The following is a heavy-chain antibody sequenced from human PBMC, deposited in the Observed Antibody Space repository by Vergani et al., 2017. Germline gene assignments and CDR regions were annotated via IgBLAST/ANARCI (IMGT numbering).Heavy chain of an antibody. CDR2: IYPANSDT. CDR3: TRSGSYYNPPHWD. Sequence: EVPLVQSGAEVKKPGESLKISCKGSGYSFTTYWIGWVRQMPGKGLEWMGIIYPANSDTKYSPSFQGQVTISADKSITTAYLQWSSRKASDTAMYFCTRSGSYYNPPHWDWDQGTLVTVSS. D-gene: IGHD1-26*01. CDR1: GYSFTTYW. V-gene: IGHV5-51*01. J-gene: IGHJ4*02.